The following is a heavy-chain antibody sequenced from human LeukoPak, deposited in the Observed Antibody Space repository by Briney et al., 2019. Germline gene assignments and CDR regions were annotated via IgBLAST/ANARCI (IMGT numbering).Heavy chain of an antibody. J-gene: IGHJ6*04. CDR2: ISSSSSYI. Sequence: PGGSLRLSCAASGFTFSSYSMTWVRQAPGKGLEWVSSISSSSSYIYYADSVKGRFTISRDNAKNSLYLQMNSLRAEDTAVYYCAELGITMIGGVWGKGTTVTISS. CDR1: GFTFSSYS. D-gene: IGHD3-10*02. V-gene: IGHV3-21*01. CDR3: AELGITMIGGV.